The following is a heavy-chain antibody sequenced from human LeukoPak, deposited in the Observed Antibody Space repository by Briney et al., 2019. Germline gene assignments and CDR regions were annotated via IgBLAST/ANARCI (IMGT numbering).Heavy chain of an antibody. J-gene: IGHJ4*02. CDR3: TRDQMNY. V-gene: IGHV3-23*01. D-gene: IGHD5-24*01. CDR1: GFNFKTCA. Sequence: GGSLRLSCAASGFNFKTCAMSWVRQAPGKGPEWVAHLSGSGDRTYHADSVKGRFTISRDNSQNMLYLQMNSLRVEDTAMYYCTRDQMNYWGQGTLVTVSS. CDR2: LSGSGDRT.